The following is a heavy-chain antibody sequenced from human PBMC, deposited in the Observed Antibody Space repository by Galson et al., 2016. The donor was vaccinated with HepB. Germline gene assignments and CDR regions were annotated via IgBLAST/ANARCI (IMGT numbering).Heavy chain of an antibody. CDR1: GYTFNSYG. CDR2: ISAYNGNT. J-gene: IGHJ4*02. Sequence: SVKVSCKASGYTFNSYGISWVRQAPGQGLGWMGWISAYNGNTNYAQKLQGRVTMTADTSTSTAYMALSRPTSDDTAVYFCAREVHGDNDYLDSWGQGTLVTVSS. CDR3: AREVHGDNDYLDS. V-gene: IGHV1-18*01. D-gene: IGHD4-17*01.